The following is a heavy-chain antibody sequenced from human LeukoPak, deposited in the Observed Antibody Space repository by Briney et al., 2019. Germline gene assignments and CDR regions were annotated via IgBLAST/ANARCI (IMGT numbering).Heavy chain of an antibody. CDR1: GFTFSRYW. Sequence: GESLRLSCAASGFTFSRYWIHWVRQAPGKGLEWVSRINPDGSTTTYADSVKGRFTISRDNAKNTVYQQMNSLRAEDTAVYYCARVLSGSWDWFDPWGQGTLVTVSS. CDR2: INPDGSTT. V-gene: IGHV3-74*01. D-gene: IGHD3-22*01. CDR3: ARVLSGSWDWFDP. J-gene: IGHJ5*02.